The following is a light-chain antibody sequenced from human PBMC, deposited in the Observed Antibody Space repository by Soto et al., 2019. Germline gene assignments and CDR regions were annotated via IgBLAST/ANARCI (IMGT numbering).Light chain of an antibody. CDR3: QHYGSSLWG. V-gene: IGKV3-20*01. Sequence: ELVLTQSPGTLSLSPGERATLSCRASQSVSSSFLAWYQHKPGQAPRLIIYGASSRATGIPDRFSVSGSGADFTITIRRLEPEDCEVYDCQHYGSSLWGFGPGTKVDIK. CDR1: QSVSSSF. CDR2: GAS. J-gene: IGKJ1*01.